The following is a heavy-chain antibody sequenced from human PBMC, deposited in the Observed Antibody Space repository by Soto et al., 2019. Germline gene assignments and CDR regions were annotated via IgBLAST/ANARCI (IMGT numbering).Heavy chain of an antibody. Sequence: VASVKVSCKASGGGNLRDYRTTWVRRAPGQGLEWMGGIIPKLGSANYAQNFQGRVTVTADESTNTVYMELRSLRSDDTAVYYCARDISQWLVIHAAFDIWGQGTMVTVSS. CDR2: IIPKLGSA. V-gene: IGHV1-69*13. J-gene: IGHJ3*02. CDR3: ARDISQWLVIHAAFDI. CDR1: GGGNLRDYR. D-gene: IGHD6-19*01.